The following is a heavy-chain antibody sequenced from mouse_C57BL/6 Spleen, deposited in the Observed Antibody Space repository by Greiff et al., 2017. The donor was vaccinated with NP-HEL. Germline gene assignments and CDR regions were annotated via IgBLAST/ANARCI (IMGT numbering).Heavy chain of an antibody. CDR3: ARILGGPGSHYYAMDY. CDR2: INPSSGYT. Sequence: VQLQSGAELAKPGASVKLSCKASGYTFTSYWMHWVKQRPGQGLEWIGYINPSSGYTKYNQKFKDKATLTADKSSSTAYMQLSSLTYEDSAVYYCARILGGPGSHYYAMDYWGQGTSVTVSS. CDR1: GYTFTSYW. V-gene: IGHV1-7*01. J-gene: IGHJ4*01. D-gene: IGHD3-1*01.